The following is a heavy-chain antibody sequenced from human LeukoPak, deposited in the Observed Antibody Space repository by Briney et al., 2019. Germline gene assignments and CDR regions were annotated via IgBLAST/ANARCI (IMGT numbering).Heavy chain of an antibody. CDR1: GFTFSSYG. CDR3: AKDLAPYYDSSGYYYGTDY. D-gene: IGHD3-22*01. CDR2: ISGSGGST. J-gene: IGHJ4*02. V-gene: IGHV3-23*01. Sequence: GGSLRLSCAASGFTFSSYGMSWVRQAPGKGLGWASAISGSGGSTYYADSVKGRFTISRDNAKNSLYLQMNSLRAEDTAVYYCAKDLAPYYDSSGYYYGTDYWGQGTLVTVSS.